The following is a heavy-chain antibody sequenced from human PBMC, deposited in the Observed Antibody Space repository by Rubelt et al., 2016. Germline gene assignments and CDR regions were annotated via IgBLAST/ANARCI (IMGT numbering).Heavy chain of an antibody. CDR1: GYTFTTYG. Sequence: QANLVQSAIEVKKPGASVKISCKTSGYTFTTYGIIWVRRAPVQGLEWMGWINTYNDKTNYPQKFQGRVSMTTGSSTKTAYMELRSLGSDDTAVYYCARGYFDSTGDFDYWGQGTLVTGSS. CDR2: INTYNDKT. V-gene: IGHV1-18*01. D-gene: IGHD3-22*01. CDR3: ARGYFDSTGDFDY. J-gene: IGHJ4*02.